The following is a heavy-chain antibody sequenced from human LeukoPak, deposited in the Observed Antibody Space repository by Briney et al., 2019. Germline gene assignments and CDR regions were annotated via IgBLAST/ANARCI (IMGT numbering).Heavy chain of an antibody. V-gene: IGHV1-46*01. Sequence: ASVKVSCKAFGYTFTSYYMHWVRQAPGQGLEWMGIINPSGGSTSYAQKFQGRVTMTRDMSTSTVYMELSSLRSEDTAVYYCARGEAVAGIFDYWGQGTLVTVSS. CDR2: INPSGGST. J-gene: IGHJ4*02. CDR1: GYTFTSYY. D-gene: IGHD6-19*01. CDR3: ARGEAVAGIFDY.